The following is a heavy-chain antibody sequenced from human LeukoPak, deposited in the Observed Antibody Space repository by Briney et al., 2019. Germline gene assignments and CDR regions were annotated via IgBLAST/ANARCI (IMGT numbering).Heavy chain of an antibody. CDR2: ISSSSSYI. J-gene: IGHJ4*02. CDR3: AKDVTRYSGSYYFDS. D-gene: IGHD1-26*01. Sequence: GGSLRLSCAASGFTFSSYAMTWVRQVPGKGLEWVSSISSSSSYIYYADSVKGRFTISRDNAKNSLYLQMNSLRAEDTAVYYCAKDVTRYSGSYYFDSWGQGTLVTVSS. V-gene: IGHV3-21*01. CDR1: GFTFSSYA.